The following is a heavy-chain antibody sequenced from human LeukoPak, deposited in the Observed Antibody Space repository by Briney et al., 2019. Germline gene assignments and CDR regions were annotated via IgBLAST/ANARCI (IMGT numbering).Heavy chain of an antibody. Sequence: GGSLRLSCKGSGYIFTSYWIGWVRQMPGKGLEWMGIIYPGDSDTRYSPSFQGQVTISADKSTSTAYLQWRSLKASDTAMYYCARLGAYCGGDCYIYAFDIWGQGTMVTVSS. CDR1: GYIFTSYW. V-gene: IGHV5-51*01. CDR3: ARLGAYCGGDCYIYAFDI. CDR2: IYPGDSDT. D-gene: IGHD2-21*02. J-gene: IGHJ3*02.